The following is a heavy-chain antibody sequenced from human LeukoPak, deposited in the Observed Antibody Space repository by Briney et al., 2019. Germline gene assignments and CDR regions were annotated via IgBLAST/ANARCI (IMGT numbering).Heavy chain of an antibody. CDR3: ARGGYRSSSTGIDS. J-gene: IGHJ5*01. V-gene: IGHV3-13*01. Sequence: GGSLRLSCEASGFTFSTYDMHWVRHAAGQPLEWVSGIAPADDSYYADSVKGRFTISREDAKNSLYLQMNNLTPGDTAVYYCARGGYRSSSTGIDSWGQGTLVIVST. CDR1: GFTFSTYD. CDR2: IAPADDS. D-gene: IGHD6-13*01.